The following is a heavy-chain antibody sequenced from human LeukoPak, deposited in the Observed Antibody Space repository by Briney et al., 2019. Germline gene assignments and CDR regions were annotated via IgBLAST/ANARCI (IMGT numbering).Heavy chain of an antibody. Sequence: GGSLRLSCAASGFTFLRHGMTWFRQPPGKGLEWVSGISASGGATYYADSVKGRFTISRDNSKNTLYLQMNSLKAEDAALYYCAKGNYGEKIDYWGPGTLVTVSS. D-gene: IGHD4-17*01. CDR2: ISASGGAT. V-gene: IGHV3-23*01. CDR3: AKGNYGEKIDY. CDR1: GFTFLRHG. J-gene: IGHJ4*02.